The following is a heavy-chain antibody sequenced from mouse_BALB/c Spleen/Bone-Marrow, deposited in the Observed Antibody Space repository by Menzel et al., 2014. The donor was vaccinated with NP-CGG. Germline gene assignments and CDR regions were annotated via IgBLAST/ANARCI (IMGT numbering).Heavy chain of an antibody. CDR3: VIGLRLYWYFDV. Sequence: VQLQQSGPELVKPGASVKMSCKASGYTFTDYYMKWVRRSHGKSLEWIGDINPKNGDTFYNQKFKDKATLTVDRSSSTAYMQLDSPTSEDSAAHYCVIGLRLYWYFDVWGAGTTVTVSS. J-gene: IGHJ1*01. CDR1: GYTFTDYY. D-gene: IGHD2-12*01. CDR2: INPKNGDT. V-gene: IGHV1-26*01.